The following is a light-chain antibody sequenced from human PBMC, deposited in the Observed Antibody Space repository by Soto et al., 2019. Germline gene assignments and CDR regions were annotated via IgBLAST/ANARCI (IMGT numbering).Light chain of an antibody. CDR2: HVS. CDR3: SSYTSTSTYV. Sequence: SVLTQPASVSGAPGQSITISCTGTSSGVGGYNYVSWYQQYPGKAPKLMIYHVSNRPSGVSNRFSGSKSGNSASLTISGLQAEDEADYYCSSYTSTSTYVFEPGTKVPVL. CDR1: SSGVGGYNY. V-gene: IGLV2-14*01. J-gene: IGLJ1*01.